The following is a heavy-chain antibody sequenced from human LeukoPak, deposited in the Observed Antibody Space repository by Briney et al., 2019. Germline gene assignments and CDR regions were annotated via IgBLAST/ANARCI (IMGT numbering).Heavy chain of an antibody. Sequence: PSETLSLTCTVSGGSISSSYYYWGWVRQPPGRALEWNGNIFYSGSTYYSPSLKSRVTISLDTTKNQFSLKLSSVTAADTAVYYCARVVRYSYGLDVWGKGTTVTVSS. J-gene: IGHJ6*04. CDR3: ARVVRYSYGLDV. CDR2: IFYSGST. V-gene: IGHV4-39*07. D-gene: IGHD5-18*01. CDR1: GGSISSSYYY.